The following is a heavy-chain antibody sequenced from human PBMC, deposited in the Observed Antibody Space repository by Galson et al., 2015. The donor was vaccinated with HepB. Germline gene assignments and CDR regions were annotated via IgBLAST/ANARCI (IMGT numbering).Heavy chain of an antibody. J-gene: IGHJ5*02. CDR3: ARESTNTRGFDP. V-gene: IGHV4-4*02. D-gene: IGHD5-24*01. CDR1: GSSISTTYW. CDR2: IYHSGRT. Sequence: LSLTCAVSGSSISTTYWWSWVRQPPGKGLEWIGDIYHSGRTNYNPSLRNRLTISVDKSKNQFSLKLTSVTAVDTAVYYCARESTNTRGFDPWGQGTLVTVSS.